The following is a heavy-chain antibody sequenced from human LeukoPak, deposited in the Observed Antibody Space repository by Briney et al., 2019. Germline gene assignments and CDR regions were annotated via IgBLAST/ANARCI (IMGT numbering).Heavy chain of an antibody. V-gene: IGHV3-30*04. J-gene: IGHJ4*02. CDR1: GFTFSSYA. D-gene: IGHD4-17*01. CDR3: ARDRRRYGDPDDY. Sequence: GGSLRLSCAASGFTFSSYAMHWVRQAPGKGLEWVAVISYDGSNKYYADSVKGRFTISRDNSKNPLYLQMNSLRAEDTAVYYCARDRRRYGDPDDYWGQGTLVTVSS. CDR2: ISYDGSNK.